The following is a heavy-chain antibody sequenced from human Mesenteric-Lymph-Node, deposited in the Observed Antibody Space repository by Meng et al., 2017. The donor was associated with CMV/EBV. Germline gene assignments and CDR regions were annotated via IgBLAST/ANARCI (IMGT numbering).Heavy chain of an antibody. CDR3: ARDFLRMDV. Sequence: GGSLRLSCTAYGFTFSSHAMSWARQAPGKGLEWISATRASGETTYYADSVKGRFAISRDNSKNTLYLQMDSLRVEDTAVYYCARDFLRMDVWGQGTTVTVSS. CDR2: TRASGETT. CDR1: GFTFSSHA. V-gene: IGHV3-23*01. D-gene: IGHD3-3*01. J-gene: IGHJ6*02.